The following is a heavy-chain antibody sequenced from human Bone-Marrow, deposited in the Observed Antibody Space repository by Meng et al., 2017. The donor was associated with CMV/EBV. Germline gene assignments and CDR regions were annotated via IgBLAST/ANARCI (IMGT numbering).Heavy chain of an antibody. CDR1: GFTFSSYS. D-gene: IGHD2-15*01. CDR2: ISSSSSYI. CDR3: VQGVAGFCSPSTLGCNFDS. J-gene: IGHJ4*02. V-gene: IGHV3-21*01. Sequence: GESLKISCAASGFTFSSYSMNWVRQAPGKGLEWVSSISSSSSYIYYADSVKGRFTISRDNAKNTLHLQMNSLRIEDTAVYYCVQGVAGFCSPSTLGCNFDSWGQGTLVTVSS.